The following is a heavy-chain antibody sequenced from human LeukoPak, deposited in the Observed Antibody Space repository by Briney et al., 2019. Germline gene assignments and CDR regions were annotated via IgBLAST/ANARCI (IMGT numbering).Heavy chain of an antibody. CDR2: INHSGST. J-gene: IGHJ6*03. V-gene: IGHV4-34*01. CDR1: GGSFSGYY. CDR3: ARHRYYYRSGSYYGAPYYMDV. Sequence: SETLSLTCAVYGGSFSGYYWSWIRQPPGKGLEWIGEINHSGSTNYNPSLKSRVTISVDTSKNQFSLKLSSVTAADTAVYYCARHRYYYRSGSYYGAPYYMDVWGKGTTVTISS. D-gene: IGHD3-10*01.